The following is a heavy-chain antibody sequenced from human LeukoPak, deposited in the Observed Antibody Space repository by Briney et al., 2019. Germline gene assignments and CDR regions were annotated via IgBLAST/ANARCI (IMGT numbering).Heavy chain of an antibody. Sequence: PGGSLRLSCAASGFTFNNYAMSWVRQPPGKGLEWIGSIYYSGTTKYNPSLKSRVTISVDNSNNKFSLRLSSVTAADTALYYCARGTLYSGWSYYFDSWGQGTLVTVSS. J-gene: IGHJ4*02. V-gene: IGHV4-4*02. CDR1: GFTFNNYAM. CDR2: IYYSGTT. CDR3: ARGTLYSGWSYYFDS. D-gene: IGHD6-19*01.